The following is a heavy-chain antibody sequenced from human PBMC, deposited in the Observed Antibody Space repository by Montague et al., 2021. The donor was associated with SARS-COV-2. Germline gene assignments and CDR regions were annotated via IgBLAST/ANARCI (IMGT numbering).Heavy chain of an antibody. J-gene: IGHJ6*02. CDR2: TYYRSKWYN. V-gene: IGHV6-1*01. CDR3: ARGSQVGSWPPTDSGMDV. D-gene: IGHD6-13*01. Sequence: CAISGDNVSSNSAAWKWIRQSPSRGLEWLGRTYYRSKWYNDYAESVKSRITINPDTSKNQISLQLNSVTPEDTAVYYCARGSQVGSWPPTDSGMDVWGQGTKVTVSS. CDR1: GDNVSSNSAA.